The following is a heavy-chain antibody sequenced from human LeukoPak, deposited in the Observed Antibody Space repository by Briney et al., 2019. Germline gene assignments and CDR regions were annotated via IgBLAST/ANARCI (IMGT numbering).Heavy chain of an antibody. CDR3: ARGSPYCSGGSCYSYYYYYGMDV. V-gene: IGHV1-69*13. Sequence: ASVTVSCKASGGTFSSYAISWVRQAPGQGLEWMGGIIPIFGTANYAQKFQGRVTITADESTSTAYMELSSLKSEDTAVYYCARGSPYCSGGSCYSYYYYYGMDVWGQGTTVTVSS. D-gene: IGHD2-15*01. CDR1: GGTFSSYA. CDR2: IIPIFGTA. J-gene: IGHJ6*02.